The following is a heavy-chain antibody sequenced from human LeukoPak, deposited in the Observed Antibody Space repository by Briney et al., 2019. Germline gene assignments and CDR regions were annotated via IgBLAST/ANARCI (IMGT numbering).Heavy chain of an antibody. J-gene: IGHJ4*02. CDR2: IIPILGVP. D-gene: IGHD2-15*01. CDR1: GGTFGRYT. V-gene: IGHV1-69*10. CDR3: ASDLTRDCSGSSCYSVPLDY. Sequence: SVKVSCKASGGTFGRYTINWVRQAPGQGLEWMGWIIPILGVPNYAQKFRGRVTITADKLTSTAHMELSSLRSEDTAVYYCASDLTRDCSGSSCYSVPLDYWGQGTRATVSA.